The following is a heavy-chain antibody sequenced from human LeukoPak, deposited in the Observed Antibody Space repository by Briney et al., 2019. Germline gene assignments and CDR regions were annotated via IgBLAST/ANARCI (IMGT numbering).Heavy chain of an antibody. V-gene: IGHV4-34*01. CDR2: INHSGST. J-gene: IGHJ4*02. CDR1: GGSFSGYY. D-gene: IGHD4-17*01. CDR3: AREDGDYVYFDY. Sequence: PSETLSLTCAVYGGSFSGYYWSWIRQPPGKGLEWIGEINHSGSTNYNPSLKSRVTMSVDTSKNQFSLKLSSVTAADTAVYYCAREDGDYVYFDYWGQGTLVTVSS.